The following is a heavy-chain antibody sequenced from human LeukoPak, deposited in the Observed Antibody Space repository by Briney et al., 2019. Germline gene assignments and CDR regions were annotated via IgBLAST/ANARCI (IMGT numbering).Heavy chain of an antibody. Sequence: ASETLSLTCAVYGGSFSGYYWSWIRQPPGKGLEWIGYIYYSGSTNYNPSLKSRVTISVDTSKNQFSLKLSSVTAADTAVYYCARDTYYYDSSGYYYDYYYYGMDVWGQGTTVTVSS. CDR1: GGSFSGYY. J-gene: IGHJ6*02. CDR2: IYYSGST. D-gene: IGHD3-22*01. CDR3: ARDTYYYDSSGYYYDYYYYGMDV. V-gene: IGHV4-59*01.